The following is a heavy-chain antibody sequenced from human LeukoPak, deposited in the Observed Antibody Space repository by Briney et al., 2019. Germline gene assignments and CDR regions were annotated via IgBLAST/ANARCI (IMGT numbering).Heavy chain of an antibody. Sequence: PGGSLRLSCAASGFTFSRYWMNWVRQAPGKGLEWVANIKKDGRDKNYVDSVKGRFTISRDNAKNSLYLQMNSLRAEDTAVYYCARDTSPSIAAVGYDAFDIWGQGTLVTVSS. CDR2: IKKDGRDK. CDR3: ARDTSPSIAAVGYDAFDI. D-gene: IGHD6-13*01. J-gene: IGHJ3*02. V-gene: IGHV3-7*01. CDR1: GFTFSRYW.